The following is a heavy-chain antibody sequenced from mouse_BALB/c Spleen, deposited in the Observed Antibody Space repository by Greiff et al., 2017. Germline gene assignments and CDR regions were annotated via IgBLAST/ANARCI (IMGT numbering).Heavy chain of an antibody. CDR3: ARRGDYDGDY. Sequence: VQLQQSGAELVRPGSSVKISCKASGYAFSSYWMNWVKQRPGQGLEWIGQIYPGDGDTNYNGKFKGKATLTADKSSSTAYMQLSSLTSEDSAVYFCARRGDYDGDYWGQGTSVTVSS. J-gene: IGHJ4*01. V-gene: IGHV1-80*01. CDR2: IYPGDGDT. CDR1: GYAFSSYW.